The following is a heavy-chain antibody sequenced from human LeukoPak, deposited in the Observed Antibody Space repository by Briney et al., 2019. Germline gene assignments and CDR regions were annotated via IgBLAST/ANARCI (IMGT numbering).Heavy chain of an antibody. CDR2: INHSGST. V-gene: IGHV4-34*01. CDR3: ARGPGLAAAGTGFDY. D-gene: IGHD6-13*01. CDR1: GGSFSGYY. Sequence: SSETLSLTCAVYGGSFSGYYWSWIRHPPGKGLEWIGEINHSGSTNYNPSLKSRVTISVDTSKNQFSLKLSSVTAADTAVYYCARGPGLAAAGTGFDYWGQGTLVTVSS. J-gene: IGHJ4*02.